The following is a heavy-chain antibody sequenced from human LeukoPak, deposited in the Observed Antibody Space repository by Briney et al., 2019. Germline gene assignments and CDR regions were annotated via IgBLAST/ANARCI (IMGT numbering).Heavy chain of an antibody. CDR3: ASIRGTFGY. D-gene: IGHD1-26*01. J-gene: IGHJ4*02. V-gene: IGHV3-72*01. CDR2: TRNKANSYIT. Sequence: GGSLRPSCAASGFTFSDHFLDWVRQAPGKGLEWVGRTRNKANSYITEYAASVKGRFTISRDDSKNSLYLQMSSLKTDDTAMYYCASIRGTFGYWGQGTLVTVSS. CDR1: GFTFSDHF.